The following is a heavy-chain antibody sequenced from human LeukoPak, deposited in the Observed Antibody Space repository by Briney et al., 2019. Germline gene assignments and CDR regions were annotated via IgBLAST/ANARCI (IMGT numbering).Heavy chain of an antibody. CDR3: ARQELLWFGELMGGFDP. J-gene: IGHJ5*02. CDR2: TYHSGST. CDR1: GYSISSGYY. V-gene: IGHV4-38-2*01. Sequence: PSETLSLTCAVSGYSISSGYYWGWIRQPPGKGLEWIGSTYHSGSTYYNPSLKSRVTISVYTSKNQFSLKLSSVTAADTAVYYCARQELLWFGELMGGFDPWGQGTLVTVSS. D-gene: IGHD3-10*01.